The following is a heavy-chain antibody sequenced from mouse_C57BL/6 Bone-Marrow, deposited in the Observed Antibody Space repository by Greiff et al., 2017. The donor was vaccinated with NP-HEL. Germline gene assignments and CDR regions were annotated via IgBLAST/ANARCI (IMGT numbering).Heavy chain of an antibody. CDR1: GYTFTSYW. J-gene: IGHJ2*01. Sequence: VQLQQPGAELVMPGASVKLSCKASGYTFTSYWMHWVKQRPGQGLEWIGEIDPSDSYTNYNQKFKGKSTLTVDKSSSTAYMQLSSLTSEDSAVYYCARFGGYDYWGQGTTLTVSS. CDR3: ARFGGYDY. CDR2: IDPSDSYT. D-gene: IGHD2-2*01. V-gene: IGHV1-69*01.